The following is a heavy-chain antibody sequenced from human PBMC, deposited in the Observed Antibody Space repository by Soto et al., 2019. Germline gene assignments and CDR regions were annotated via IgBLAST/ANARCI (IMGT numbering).Heavy chain of an antibody. CDR2: IIPIFGTA. V-gene: IGHV1-69*13. Sequence: GASVKVSCKASGGTFSSYAISWVRQAPGQGLEWMGGIIPIFGTANYAQKFQGRVTITADESTSTAYMELSSLRSEDTAVYYCAREGSYYDSSGYPVGPWGQGTLVTVS. D-gene: IGHD3-22*01. CDR1: GGTFSSYA. J-gene: IGHJ5*02. CDR3: AREGSYYDSSGYPVGP.